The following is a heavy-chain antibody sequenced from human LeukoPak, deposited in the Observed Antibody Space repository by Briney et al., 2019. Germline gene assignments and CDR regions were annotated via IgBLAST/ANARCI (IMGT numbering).Heavy chain of an antibody. D-gene: IGHD3-10*01. J-gene: IGHJ5*02. CDR3: ARSSDLLYNWFDP. Sequence: SETLSLTCTVSGGSISTYYWSWIRQPPGKGLEWIGYIHYSGSTNYNPSLKSRVTISVDTSKNQFSLKLSSVTAADPAAYYCARSSDLLYNWFDPWGQGTLVTVSS. V-gene: IGHV4-59*08. CDR1: GGSISTYY. CDR2: IHYSGST.